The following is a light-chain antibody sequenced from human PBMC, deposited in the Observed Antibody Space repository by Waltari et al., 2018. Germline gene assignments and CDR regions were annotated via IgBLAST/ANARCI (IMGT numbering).Light chain of an antibody. J-gene: IGLJ3*02. CDR2: EVS. V-gene: IGLV2-14*01. CDR3: TSFTSRSTWV. CDR1: SSDVVAYNF. Sequence: QSALTQPVSVSESPGQSITISCTGTSSDVVAYNFLSWYQQHPGKAPKLMIYEVSNRHAGVSSRFSASKSGNTASLTITGIQAEDEADYYCTSFTSRSTWVFGGGTKLTVI.